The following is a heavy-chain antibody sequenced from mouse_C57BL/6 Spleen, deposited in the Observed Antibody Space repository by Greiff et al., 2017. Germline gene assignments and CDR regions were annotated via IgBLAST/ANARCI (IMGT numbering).Heavy chain of an antibody. CDR3: ARGDYYGDFDY. CDR1: GFTFSDYG. J-gene: IGHJ2*01. CDR2: ISSGSSTI. V-gene: IGHV5-17*01. D-gene: IGHD1-1*01. Sequence: EVKVEESGGGLVKPGGSLKLSCAASGFTFSDYGMHWVRQAPEKGLEWVAYISSGSSTIYYADTVKGRFTISRDNAKNTLFLQMTSLRSEDTAMYYCARGDYYGDFDYWGQGTTLTVPS.